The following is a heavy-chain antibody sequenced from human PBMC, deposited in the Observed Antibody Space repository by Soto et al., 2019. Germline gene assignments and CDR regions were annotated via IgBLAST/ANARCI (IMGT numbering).Heavy chain of an antibody. Sequence: QVRLQEWGPGLVKPSQTLSLKCSVSGGSITTGGRYWSWIRQLPGKGLEWIGDIYYSGNTYYNASTKSRVTISVEAAKNQFSLKLSSVTAAHTAVYYCAQALVFTGGDGFDIWGQGRLVTVSS. V-gene: IGHV4-31*02. CDR2: IYYSGNT. CDR3: AQALVFTGGDGFDI. J-gene: IGHJ3*02. D-gene: IGHD1-1*01. CDR1: GGSITTGGRY.